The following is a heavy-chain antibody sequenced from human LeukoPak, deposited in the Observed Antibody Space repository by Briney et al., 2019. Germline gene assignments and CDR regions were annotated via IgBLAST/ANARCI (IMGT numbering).Heavy chain of an antibody. V-gene: IGHV1-46*01. CDR3: ARDRRTTMVRMTLDP. CDR2: INPSGGST. CDR1: GYTFTSYY. J-gene: IGHJ5*02. Sequence: VASVTVSCKASGYTFTSYYMHWVRQAPGQGLEWMGIINPSGGSTSYAQKFQGRVTMTRDTSTSTVYMELSSLRSEDTAVYYCARDRRTTMVRMTLDPWGQGTLVTVSS. D-gene: IGHD3-10*01.